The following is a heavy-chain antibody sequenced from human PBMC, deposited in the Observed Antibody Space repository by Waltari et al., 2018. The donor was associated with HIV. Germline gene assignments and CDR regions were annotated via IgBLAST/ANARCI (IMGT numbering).Heavy chain of an antibody. Sequence: QVQLVQSGAEVKKPGSSVKVSCKASGGTFSSYAISWVRQAPGQGLEWMGWINPNSGGTNYAQKFQGRVTMTRDTSISTAYMELSRLRSDDTAVYYCARESVHSGRDGIDYWGQGTLVTVSS. D-gene: IGHD2-15*01. CDR2: INPNSGGT. CDR1: GGTFSSYA. J-gene: IGHJ4*02. CDR3: ARESVHSGRDGIDY. V-gene: IGHV1-2*02.